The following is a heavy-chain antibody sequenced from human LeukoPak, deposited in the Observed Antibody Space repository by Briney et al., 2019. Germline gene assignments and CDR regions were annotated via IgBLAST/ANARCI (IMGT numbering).Heavy chain of an antibody. J-gene: IGHJ4*02. V-gene: IGHV3-48*03. CDR3: AGELGYCSGGDY. D-gene: IGHD2-15*01. CDR2: ISDNGVTI. Sequence: QPGGSLRLSCAASGLAFSSYEMNWVRQAPGKGLEWISYISDNGVTIYYVDSVKGRFTISRDNAKNSLYLQMNSLSAEDTAVYYCAGELGYCSGGDYWGQGTLVTVSS. CDR1: GLAFSSYE.